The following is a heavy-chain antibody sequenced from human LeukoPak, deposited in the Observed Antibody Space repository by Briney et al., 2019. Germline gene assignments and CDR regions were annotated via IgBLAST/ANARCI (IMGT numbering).Heavy chain of an antibody. J-gene: IGHJ5*02. CDR1: GFTFSSYS. Sequence: GGSLRLSCAASGFTFSSYSINWVRQAPGKGLEWISSISNTNTYINYADSVKGRFTISRDNAKNSLYLQMNSLRAEDTAVYYCARDENRDSSGYYYVSWFDPWGQGTLVTVSS. CDR2: ISNTNTYI. V-gene: IGHV3-21*01. D-gene: IGHD3-22*01. CDR3: ARDENRDSSGYYYVSWFDP.